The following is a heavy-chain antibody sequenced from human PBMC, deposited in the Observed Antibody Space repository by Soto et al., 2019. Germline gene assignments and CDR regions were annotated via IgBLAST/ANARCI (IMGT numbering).Heavy chain of an antibody. CDR3: ARLLGYSDRRGVNYFDY. Sequence: SVKVSCKASGGTFSSYAVSWVRQAPGQGLEWMGGIIPIFGTANYAQKFQGRVTITADKSTSTAYMELSSLRSEDTAVYYCARLLGYSDRRGVNYFDYWGQGTLVTVSS. CDR1: GGTFSSYA. J-gene: IGHJ4*02. V-gene: IGHV1-69*06. CDR2: IIPIFGTA. D-gene: IGHD3-22*01.